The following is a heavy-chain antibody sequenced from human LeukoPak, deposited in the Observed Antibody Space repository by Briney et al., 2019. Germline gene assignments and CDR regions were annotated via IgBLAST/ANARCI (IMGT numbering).Heavy chain of an antibody. CDR3: ASNRRAGSQYYDILTGYPYNWFDP. V-gene: IGHV1-69*04. Sequence: ASVKVSFKASGGTFSSYAISWVRQAPGQGLEWMGMIIPILGIANYAQKFQGRVTITADKSTSTAYMELSSLRSEDTAVYYCASNRRAGSQYYDILTGYPYNWFDPWGQGTLVTVSS. J-gene: IGHJ5*02. CDR1: GGTFSSYA. CDR2: IIPILGIA. D-gene: IGHD3-9*01.